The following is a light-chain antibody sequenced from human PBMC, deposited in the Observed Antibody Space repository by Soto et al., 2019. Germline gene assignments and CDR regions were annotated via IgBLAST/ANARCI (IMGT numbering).Light chain of an antibody. CDR3: SSYAGSNNLGV. V-gene: IGLV2-8*01. CDR1: SSDVGGYNY. Sequence: SALTQPPSASGSPGQSVAISCTGTSSDVGGYNYVSWYQQHPGKAPKLMIYEVSKRPSGVPDRFSGSKSGNTASLTVSGLQAEDEADYYCSSYAGSNNLGVFGGGTKVTVL. J-gene: IGLJ2*01. CDR2: EVS.